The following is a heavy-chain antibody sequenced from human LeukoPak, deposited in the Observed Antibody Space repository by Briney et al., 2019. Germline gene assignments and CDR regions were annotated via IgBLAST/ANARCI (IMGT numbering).Heavy chain of an antibody. J-gene: IGHJ4*02. CDR1: GFTFSSNA. CDR2: ISSNGGST. CDR3: ASNGDSPYYFDY. D-gene: IGHD4-17*01. V-gene: IGHV3-64*01. Sequence: PGGSLRLSCAASGFTFSSNAMHWVRQAPGKGLEYVSAISSNGGSTYYANSVKGRFTISRDNSKNTLYLQIGSLRAEDMAVYYCASNGDSPYYFDYWGQGTLVTVSS.